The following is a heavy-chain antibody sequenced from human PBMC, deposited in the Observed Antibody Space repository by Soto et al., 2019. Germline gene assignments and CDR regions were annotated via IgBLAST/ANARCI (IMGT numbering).Heavy chain of an antibody. CDR2: ISVTSDDT. CDR3: ARSLRATSPLSY. J-gene: IGHJ6*01. CDR1: GFMFIYYY. V-gene: IGHV3-11*06. Sequence: LTLSCGASGFMFIYYYMGWIRRGPGKRLEWISYISVTSDDTKYADSVKGRFTISRDNAANFVFLHMNSLRDEDTAVYFCARSLRATSPLSYWGHGTTVTVSS. D-gene: IGHD3-10*01.